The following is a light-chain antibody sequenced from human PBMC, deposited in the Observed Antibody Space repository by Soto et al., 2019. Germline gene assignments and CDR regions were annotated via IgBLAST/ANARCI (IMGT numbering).Light chain of an antibody. CDR3: QQYNSYP. CDR1: QSITGW. Sequence: DIQMPMSSATLSASVSDRVTLTCRASQSITGWLAWFQQKPGTAPKVLIYHASNLQSGVPSRFSGSGSGTEFTLTISSLQPDDFATYYCQQYNSYPFGQGGKVAIK. CDR2: HAS. J-gene: IGKJ1*01. V-gene: IGKV1-5*01.